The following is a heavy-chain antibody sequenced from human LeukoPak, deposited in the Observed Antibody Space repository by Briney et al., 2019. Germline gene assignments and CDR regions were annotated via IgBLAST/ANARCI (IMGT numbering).Heavy chain of an antibody. V-gene: IGHV3-21*01. D-gene: IGHD6-19*01. J-gene: IGHJ4*02. Sequence: PGGSLRLSCAASGFTFSSYSMNWVRQAPGKGLEWVSSISSSSSYIYYADSVKGRFTISRDNAKNSLYLQMNSLRAEDTAVYYCASCSGWYQPFEYWGQGTLVTVSS. CDR3: ASCSGWYQPFEY. CDR1: GFTFSSYS. CDR2: ISSSSSYI.